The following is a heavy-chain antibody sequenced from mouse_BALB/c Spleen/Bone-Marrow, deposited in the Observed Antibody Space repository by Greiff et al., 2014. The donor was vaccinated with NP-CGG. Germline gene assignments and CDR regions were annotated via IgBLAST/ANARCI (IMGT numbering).Heavy chain of an antibody. CDR1: GYTFTSYT. J-gene: IGHJ3*01. V-gene: IGHV1-4*01. CDR3: ALANWDIGGPFAY. CDR2: INPSSGYT. D-gene: IGHD4-1*01. Sequence: VQGVESGAKLARPGASVKMSCKASGYTFTSYTMHWVKQRPGQGLEWIGYINPSSGYTNYNQKFKDKATLTADKSSSTAYMQLSSLTSEDSAVYYCALANWDIGGPFAYWGQGTLVTVSA.